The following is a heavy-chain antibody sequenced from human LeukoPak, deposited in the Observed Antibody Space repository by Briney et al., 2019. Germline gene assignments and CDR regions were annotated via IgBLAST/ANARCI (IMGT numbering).Heavy chain of an antibody. V-gene: IGHV1-2*02. Sequence: ASVKVSCKASGYTFTGYYMHWVRQAPGQGLEWMGWINPNSGGANYAQKFQGRVTMTTDTSTSTAYLELRSLRSDDTAIYYCARDYSHYCSSTSCSFYFDYWGQGTLVTVSS. CDR3: ARDYSHYCSSTSCSFYFDY. J-gene: IGHJ4*02. CDR1: GYTFTGYY. CDR2: INPNSGGA. D-gene: IGHD2-2*01.